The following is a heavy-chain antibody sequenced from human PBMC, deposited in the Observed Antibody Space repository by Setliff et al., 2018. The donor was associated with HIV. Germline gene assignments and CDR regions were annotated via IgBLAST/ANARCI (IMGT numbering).Heavy chain of an antibody. J-gene: IGHJ3*02. V-gene: IGHV5-51*01. CDR1: GYSFITYW. CDR2: MNPDGSNT. Sequence: GESLKISCKGSGYSFITYWIGWVRQRPGKGLEWMGIMNPDGSNTRYSPSFQGXXXISVDESISTAXLQWXSLKASAXXFYXXARXXXXXXGGGFXXWGQGT. CDR3: ARXXXXXXGGGFXX.